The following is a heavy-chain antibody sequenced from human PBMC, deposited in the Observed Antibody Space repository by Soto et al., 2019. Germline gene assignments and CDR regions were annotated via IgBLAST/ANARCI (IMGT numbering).Heavy chain of an antibody. Sequence: PSETLSLTCTVSGASISVYSWSWIRQPPGKGLEWIGYIYHSGSTNYNPSLKSRVAISVDTSKNQFSLKLSSVTAADTAVYYCARSTDSSGWRFDYWGQGTQLTVSS. D-gene: IGHD6-19*01. J-gene: IGHJ4*02. CDR1: GASISVYS. CDR2: IYHSGST. V-gene: IGHV4-59*01. CDR3: ARSTDSSGWRFDY.